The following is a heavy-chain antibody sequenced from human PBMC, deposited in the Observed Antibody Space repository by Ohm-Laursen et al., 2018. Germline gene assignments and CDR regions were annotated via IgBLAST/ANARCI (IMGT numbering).Heavy chain of an antibody. Sequence: GTLSLTCTVSGGSISSSSYYWGWIRQPPGKGLEWIGSIYYSGSTYYNPSLKGRVTISVDTSKNQFSLKLSSVTAADTAVYYCASPYYYYGMDVWGQGTTVTVSS. CDR3: ASPYYYYGMDV. V-gene: IGHV4-39*01. J-gene: IGHJ6*02. CDR1: GGSISSSSYY. CDR2: IYYSGST.